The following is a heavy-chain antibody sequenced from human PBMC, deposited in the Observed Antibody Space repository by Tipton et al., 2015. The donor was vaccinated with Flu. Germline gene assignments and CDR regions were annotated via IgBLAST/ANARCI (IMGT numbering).Heavy chain of an antibody. J-gene: IGHJ5*02. CDR1: GDSVGSDYY. CDR3: ARRDYSNYVPEPRSWFDP. Sequence: TLSLTCSVSGDSVGSDYYWGWIRQPPGKGLEWLGNIHRSGSTYYNSSLQSRVTISIDRSNNQVSLRLVSVTATDTAIYYCARRDYSNYVPEPRSWFDPWGQGILVTVSS. CDR2: IHRSGST. D-gene: IGHD4-11*01. V-gene: IGHV4-38-2*01.